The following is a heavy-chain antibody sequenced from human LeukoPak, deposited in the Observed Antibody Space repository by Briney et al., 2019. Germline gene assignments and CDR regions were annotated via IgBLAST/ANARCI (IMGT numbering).Heavy chain of an antibody. CDR1: GGSISSSSYY. Sequence: SETLSLTCTVSGGSISSSSYYWGWIRQPPGTGLEWIGSIYYSGSTYYNPSLKSRVTISVDTSKNQFSLKLSSVTAADTAVYYCARRPRTYYYYGMDVWGQGTTVTVSS. CDR2: IYYSGST. V-gene: IGHV4-39*01. J-gene: IGHJ6*02. CDR3: ARRPRTYYYYGMDV.